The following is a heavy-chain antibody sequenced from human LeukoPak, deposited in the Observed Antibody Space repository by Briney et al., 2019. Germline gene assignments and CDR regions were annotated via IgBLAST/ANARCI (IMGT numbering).Heavy chain of an antibody. CDR2: IFYRGST. CDR1: GGSISSGAYG. D-gene: IGHD3-22*01. CDR3: ARPYYYDSRIDP. Sequence: SETLSLTCTVSGGSISSGAYGWGWIRQPRGKGLEWVAYIFYRGSTYYNPSLEGPVTMSEDTSNTQPSLKLSSVTAADTALYYCARPYYYDSRIDPWGQGILVTVFS. V-gene: IGHV4-30-4*01. J-gene: IGHJ5*02.